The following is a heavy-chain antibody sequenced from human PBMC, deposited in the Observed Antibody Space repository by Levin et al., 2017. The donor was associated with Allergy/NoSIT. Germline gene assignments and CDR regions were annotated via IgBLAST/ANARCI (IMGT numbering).Heavy chain of an antibody. CDR2: IRSKTFTGTT. D-gene: IGHD6-19*01. Sequence: GGSLRLSCTASGFRFGDYAMSWFRQAPGKGPEWVGFIRSKTFTGTTEYAASVTGRFTISRDDSKGIVYLQMNSLRAEDTAVYFCARDMGYSTGWGGFYFDYWGQGALVTVSS. V-gene: IGHV3-49*03. J-gene: IGHJ4*02. CDR3: ARDMGYSTGWGGFYFDY. CDR1: GFRFGDYA.